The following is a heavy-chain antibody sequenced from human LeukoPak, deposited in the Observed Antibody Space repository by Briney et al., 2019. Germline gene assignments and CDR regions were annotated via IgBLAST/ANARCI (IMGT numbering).Heavy chain of an antibody. D-gene: IGHD3-10*01. V-gene: IGHV4-39*01. Sequence: SETLSLTCTVSGGSISSSSDCWGWIRQPPGKGLEWIGSIYYSGSTYYNPSLKSRVTISVDTSKNQCSLKLRSVTAADTAVYYCARLTYYYGSGSFIDYWGQGTLVTVSS. J-gene: IGHJ4*02. CDR2: IYYSGST. CDR3: ARLTYYYGSGSFIDY. CDR1: GGSISSSSDC.